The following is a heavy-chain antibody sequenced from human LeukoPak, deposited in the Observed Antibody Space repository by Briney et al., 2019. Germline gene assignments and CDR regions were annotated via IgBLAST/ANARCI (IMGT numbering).Heavy chain of an antibody. CDR3: AKPEVGNYGSGSYNYFDY. D-gene: IGHD3-10*01. Sequence: GGSLRLSCAASGFTFNSYAMSWVRQAPGKGLEWVSAISGSGGSTYYADSVKGRFTISRDNSKNTLYLQMNSLRAEDTAVYYCAKPEVGNYGSGSYNYFDYWGQGTLVTVSS. V-gene: IGHV3-23*01. CDR1: GFTFNSYA. CDR2: ISGSGGST. J-gene: IGHJ4*02.